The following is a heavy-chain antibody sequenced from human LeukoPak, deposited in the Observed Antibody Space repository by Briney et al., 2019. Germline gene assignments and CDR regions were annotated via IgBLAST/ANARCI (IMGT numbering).Heavy chain of an antibody. V-gene: IGHV3-48*03. CDR2: ISSSGSTI. J-gene: IGHJ4*02. D-gene: IGHD3-10*01. CDR1: GFTFSSYE. Sequence: GGSLRLSCAASGFTFSSYEMNWVRQAPGKGLEWVSYISSSGSTIYYADSVKGRFTISRDNAKNSLYLQMNSLRAEDTAVYYCAREGVIRGIPFDYWGQGTLVNVSS. CDR3: AREGVIRGIPFDY.